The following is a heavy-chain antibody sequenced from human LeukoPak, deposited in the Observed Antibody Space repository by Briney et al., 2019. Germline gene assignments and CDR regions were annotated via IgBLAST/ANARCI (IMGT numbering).Heavy chain of an antibody. CDR2: IIPIFGTA. J-gene: IGHJ4*02. CDR3: ASPHTFGGARNFDY. D-gene: IGHD3-16*01. V-gene: IGHV1-69*13. Sequence: GASVKVSCKASGGTFSSYAISWVRQAPGQGLEWMGGIIPIFGTANYAQKFQGRVTITADESTSTAYMELSSLRSEDTAVYYCASPHTFGGARNFDYWGQGTLVTVSS. CDR1: GGTFSSYA.